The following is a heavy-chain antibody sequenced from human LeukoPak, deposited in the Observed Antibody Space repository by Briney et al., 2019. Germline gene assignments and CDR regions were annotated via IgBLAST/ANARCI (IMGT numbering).Heavy chain of an antibody. Sequence: SETLSLTCTVSGGSISSSNWWSWVRQPPGKGLEWIGEIYHSGSTNYNPSLKSRVTISVDKSKNQFSLKLSSVTAADTAVYYCARLVYGSGSYFDYWGRGTLVTVSS. CDR2: IYHSGST. CDR3: ARLVYGSGSYFDY. D-gene: IGHD3-10*01. J-gene: IGHJ4*02. CDR1: GGSISSSNW. V-gene: IGHV4-4*02.